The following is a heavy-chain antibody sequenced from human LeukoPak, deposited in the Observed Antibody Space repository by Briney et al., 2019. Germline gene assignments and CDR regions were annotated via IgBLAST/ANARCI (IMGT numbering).Heavy chain of an antibody. Sequence: GGSLRLSCAASGFTFSSYSMNWVRQAPGKWLEWVSSISSSSSYIYYADSVKGRFTISRDNAKNSLYLQMNSLRAEDTAVYYCAGSYYYDSSGYYYPLTLGQGTLVTVSS. CDR1: GFTFSSYS. J-gene: IGHJ5*02. V-gene: IGHV3-21*01. D-gene: IGHD3-22*01. CDR3: AGSYYYDSSGYYYPLT. CDR2: ISSSSSYI.